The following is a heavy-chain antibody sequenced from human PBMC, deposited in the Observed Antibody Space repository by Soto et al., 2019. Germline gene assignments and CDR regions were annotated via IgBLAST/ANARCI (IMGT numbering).Heavy chain of an antibody. CDR1: GGTFSSDA. CDR3: ARASGYVSGWYPDS. Sequence: SVKVSCKASGGTFSSDAVSWVRQAPGQGLEWMGGLIPILGTTHYAQKFQGRVTITADESTNTAYMELSSLRSDDTAVYYCARASGYVSGWYPDSWGQGSRVT. V-gene: IGHV1-69*13. CDR2: LIPILGTT. J-gene: IGHJ4*02. D-gene: IGHD6-19*01.